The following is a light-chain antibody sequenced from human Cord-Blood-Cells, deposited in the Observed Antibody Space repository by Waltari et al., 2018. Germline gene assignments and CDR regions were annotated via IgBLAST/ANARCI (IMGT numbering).Light chain of an antibody. J-gene: IGLJ1*01. CDR2: EVS. CDR1: SSDVGGYNY. V-gene: IGLV2-14*01. CDR3: SSYTSSSTLV. Sequence: QSALTQPASVSGSPGQSITISCTGTSSDVGGYNYVSWYQQPPGKAPKRMIYEVSNRPSGVSNRFSGSKSGNTASLTISGLQAEDEADYYCSSYTSSSTLVFGTGTKVTVL.